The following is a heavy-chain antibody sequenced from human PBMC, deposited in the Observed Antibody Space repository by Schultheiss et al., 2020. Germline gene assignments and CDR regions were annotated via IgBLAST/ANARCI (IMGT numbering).Heavy chain of an antibody. D-gene: IGHD3-22*01. CDR2: IYYSVST. CDR1: GGSFSGYY. V-gene: IGHV4-31*11. Sequence: SETLSLTCAVYGGSFSGYYWSWIRQHPGKGLEWIGYIYYSVSTYYNPSLKSRVTISVDTSKNQFSLKLSSVTAADTAVYYCAREIGDGSGYHYDYWGQGTLVTVYS. J-gene: IGHJ4*02. CDR3: AREIGDGSGYHYDY.